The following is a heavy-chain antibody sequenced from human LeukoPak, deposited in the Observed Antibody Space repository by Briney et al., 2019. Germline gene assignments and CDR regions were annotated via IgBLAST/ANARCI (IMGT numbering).Heavy chain of an antibody. J-gene: IGHJ3*02. CDR2: TTPIFGSA. V-gene: IGHV1-69*05. Sequence: ASVKVSCKASGGTFSNHAVSWVRQAPGQGLEWMGGTTPIFGSANYAQKFQGRVTFATDESTSTAYMELSSLRSEDTAVYYCARAPFYFDSSGYSMDAFDIWGQGTMVTVSS. D-gene: IGHD3-22*01. CDR3: ARAPFYFDSSGYSMDAFDI. CDR1: GGTFSNHA.